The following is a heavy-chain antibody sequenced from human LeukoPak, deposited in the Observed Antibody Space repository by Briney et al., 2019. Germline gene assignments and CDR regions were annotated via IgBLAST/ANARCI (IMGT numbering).Heavy chain of an antibody. CDR2: IYYSGST. CDR3: ARCYYDILTGYSYYYYYMDV. D-gene: IGHD3-9*01. CDR1: GGSISSYY. Sequence: SETLSLTCTVSGGSISSYYWSWIRQPPGKGLEWIGYIYYSGSTNYNPSLKSRVTISVDTSKNQFSLKLSSVTAADTAVYYRARCYYDILTGYSYYYYYMDVWGKGTTVTVSS. V-gene: IGHV4-59*08. J-gene: IGHJ6*03.